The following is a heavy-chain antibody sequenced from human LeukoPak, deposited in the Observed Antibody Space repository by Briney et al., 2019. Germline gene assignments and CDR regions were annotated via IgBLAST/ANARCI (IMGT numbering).Heavy chain of an antibody. CDR2: ISYDGSNK. Sequence: GGSLRLSCAASGFTFSSYGMHWVRQAPGKGLEWVAVISYDGSNKYYADSVKGRFTISRDNSKNTLDLQMNSLRAEDTAVYYCAKDRSLYEIEWPGNYWGQGTLVTVSS. CDR3: AKDRSLYEIEWPGNY. V-gene: IGHV3-30*18. J-gene: IGHJ4*02. CDR1: GFTFSSYG. D-gene: IGHD3-16*02.